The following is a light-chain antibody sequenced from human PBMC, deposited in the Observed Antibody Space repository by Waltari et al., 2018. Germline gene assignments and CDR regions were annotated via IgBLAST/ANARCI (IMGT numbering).Light chain of an antibody. Sequence: IQMTQSPSSLSASVGDRVTITCRASQEIRSSLAWYQQKSGKAPKLLVYDGSRVKSGVPPRFSGSGSGTYYSLTINSLQPEDSATYYCQQYYTTPMTFGGATKVEIE. CDR1: QEIRSS. V-gene: IGKV1-NL1*01. J-gene: IGKJ4*01. CDR3: QQYYTTPMT. CDR2: DGS.